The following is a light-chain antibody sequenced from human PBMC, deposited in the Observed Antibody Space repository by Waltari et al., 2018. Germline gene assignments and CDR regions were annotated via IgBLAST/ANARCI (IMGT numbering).Light chain of an antibody. CDR2: AKN. Sequence: SSELTQDPAVSVDLGQTVPIPCQGDSVGGFFASWFQQKSGQAPVFVMTAKNNRPSGIPDRFSGSRTGNTASLTITGAQAEDEADYYCSSRDNSDNHVIFGGGTKLTVL. CDR3: SSRDNSDNHVI. J-gene: IGLJ2*01. CDR1: SVGGFF. V-gene: IGLV3-19*01.